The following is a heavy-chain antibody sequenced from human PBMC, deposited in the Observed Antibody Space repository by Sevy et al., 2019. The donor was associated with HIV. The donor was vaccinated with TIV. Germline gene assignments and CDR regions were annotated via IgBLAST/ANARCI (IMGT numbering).Heavy chain of an antibody. CDR2: ISSSSNYI. D-gene: IGHD2-15*01. V-gene: IGHV3-21*01. Sequence: GGSLRLSCAVSGFTFSTYSMTWVRQAPGKGLEWVSSISSSSNYIYYPDSVKGRFTISRDKAKNSLYLQMSSLRAEDTAVYYCARVKAYCSGGSCYSTMGADVWGQGTTVTVSS. CDR3: ARVKAYCSGGSCYSTMGADV. CDR1: GFTFSTYS. J-gene: IGHJ6*02.